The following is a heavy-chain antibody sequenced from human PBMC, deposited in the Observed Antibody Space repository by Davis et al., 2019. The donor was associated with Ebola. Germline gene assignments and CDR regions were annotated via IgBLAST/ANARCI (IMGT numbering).Heavy chain of an antibody. Sequence: GESLKISCAASGFPLRNYAMNWVRQPPGKGLEWVSVFYSGGDIYYADSVKGRFTISRDNSKNTVYLQMNSLRAEDTAMFYCTSGQTRSSSVDYWGQGTLVTVSS. CDR2: FYSGGDI. CDR3: TSGQTRSSSVDY. D-gene: IGHD3/OR15-3a*01. CDR1: GFPLRNYA. V-gene: IGHV3-53*01. J-gene: IGHJ4*02.